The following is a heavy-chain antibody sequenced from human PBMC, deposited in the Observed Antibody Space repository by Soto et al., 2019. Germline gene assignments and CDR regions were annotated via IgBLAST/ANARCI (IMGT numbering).Heavy chain of an antibody. D-gene: IGHD3-10*01. J-gene: IGHJ6*02. CDR2: ISGSGATT. CDR1: GFTFNTYA. CDR3: AKGRGGAYYYSGLAV. Sequence: EVQLLESGGGLVQPGESLTLSCAASGFTFNTYAMTWARRAPGKGLEWVSAISGSGATTYVADSVKGRFTISRDNSKDSLYLQMNSLRAEDTAIYYCAKGRGGAYYYSGLAVWGQGTTVTVSS. V-gene: IGHV3-23*01.